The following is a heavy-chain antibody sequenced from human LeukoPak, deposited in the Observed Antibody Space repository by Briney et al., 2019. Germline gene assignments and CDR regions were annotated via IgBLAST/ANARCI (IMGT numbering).Heavy chain of an antibody. Sequence: PGGSLRLSCAASGFTFSSYGMHWVRQAPGKGLEWVAFIRYDGSNKYYADSVKGRFTISRDNSRNTLYLQMNSLRAEDTAVYYCARSWGVERVVVVAATYGDLDYWGQGTLVTVSS. D-gene: IGHD2-15*01. CDR3: ARSWGVERVVVVAATYGDLDY. J-gene: IGHJ4*02. V-gene: IGHV3-30*02. CDR2: IRYDGSNK. CDR1: GFTFSSYG.